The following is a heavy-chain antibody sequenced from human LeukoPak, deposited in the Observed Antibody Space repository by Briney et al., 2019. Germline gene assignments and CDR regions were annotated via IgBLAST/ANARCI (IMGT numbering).Heavy chain of an antibody. CDR2: ISGSGGST. V-gene: IGHV3-23*01. D-gene: IGHD3-9*01. CDR3: AKPRLVIQIFDY. Sequence: GGSLRLSCAASGFTFSSYAMHWVRRAPGKGLEWVSAISGSGGSTYYADSVKGRFTISRDNSKNTLYLQMNSLRAEDTAVYYCAKPRLVIQIFDYWGQGTLVTVSS. J-gene: IGHJ4*02. CDR1: GFTFSSYA.